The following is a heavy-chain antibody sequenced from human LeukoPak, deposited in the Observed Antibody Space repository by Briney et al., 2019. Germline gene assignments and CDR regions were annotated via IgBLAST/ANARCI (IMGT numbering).Heavy chain of an antibody. Sequence: GSLRLSCAASGFTFSSYAVSWVRQAPGKGLEWVSAISGSGGSTYYADSVKGRFTISRDNSKNTLYLQMNSLRAEDTAVYYCANSIIAVAGFFDYWGQGTLVTVSS. CDR2: ISGSGGST. D-gene: IGHD6-19*01. CDR3: ANSIIAVAGFFDY. V-gene: IGHV3-23*01. CDR1: GFTFSSYA. J-gene: IGHJ4*02.